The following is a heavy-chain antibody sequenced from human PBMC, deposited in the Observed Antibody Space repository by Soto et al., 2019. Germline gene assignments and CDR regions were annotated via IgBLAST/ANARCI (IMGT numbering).Heavy chain of an antibody. CDR2: IYYNGNT. Sequence: SETLSLTCTVSRFSIRTYYWSWIRQPPGKGLECIGYIYYNGNTNYNPSLKSRVTISVDTSKNQFTLNLNSVTAADTAVYYCARHATRSYDYWGQGTLVTVSS. CDR1: RFSIRTYY. CDR3: ARHATRSYDY. J-gene: IGHJ4*02. V-gene: IGHV4-59*08.